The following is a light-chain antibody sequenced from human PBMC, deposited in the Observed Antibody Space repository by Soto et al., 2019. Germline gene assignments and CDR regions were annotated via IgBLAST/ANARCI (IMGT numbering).Light chain of an antibody. CDR3: QSYDSSLSGSV. CDR1: SSNIGAGYD. V-gene: IGLV1-40*01. Sequence: QSVLTKPPSVSGAPGQRVTISCTGSSSNIGAGYDVHWYQQLPGTAPKLLIYGNSNRPSGVPDRFSGSKSGTSASLAITGLQAEDEADYYWQSYDSSLSGSVFGGGTKLTVL. CDR2: GNS. J-gene: IGLJ3*02.